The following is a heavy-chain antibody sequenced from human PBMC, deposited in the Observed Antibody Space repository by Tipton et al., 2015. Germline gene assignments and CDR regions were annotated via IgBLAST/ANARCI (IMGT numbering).Heavy chain of an antibody. CDR2: ISPYTGNT. J-gene: IGHJ6*02. Sequence: QVQLVQSGPEVKKPGASVKVSCKASGYPFTKYGISWVRQAPGQGLEWMGWISPYTGNTENAKKFQGRVIMTTDTSTNAAYMELRSLRSDDTAVYFCGRDSEVAAANYYYSHYGMDVWGQGTTVTVS. CDR3: GRDSEVAAANYYYSHYGMDV. V-gene: IGHV1-18*01. D-gene: IGHD2-15*01. CDR1: GYPFTKYG.